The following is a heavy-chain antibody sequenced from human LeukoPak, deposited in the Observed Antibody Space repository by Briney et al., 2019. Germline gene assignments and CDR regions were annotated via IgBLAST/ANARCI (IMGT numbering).Heavy chain of an antibody. CDR2: IYYSGST. D-gene: IGHD3-10*01. V-gene: IGHV4-39*01. CDR3: ARHFFGSSRAFDI. J-gene: IGHJ3*02. CDR1: GGSISSSSYY. Sequence: SGTLSLTCTVSGGSISSSSYYWGWIRQPPGKGLEWIGSIYYSGSTYYNPSLKSRVTISVDTSKNQFSLKLSSVTAADTAVYYCARHFFGSSRAFDIWGQGTMVTVSS.